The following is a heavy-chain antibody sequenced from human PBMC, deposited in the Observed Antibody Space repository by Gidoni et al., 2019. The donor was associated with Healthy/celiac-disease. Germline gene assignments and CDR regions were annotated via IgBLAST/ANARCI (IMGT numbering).Heavy chain of an antibody. CDR2: ISSSSSYI. Sequence: EVQLVESGGGLVKPGGSLRLSRAASGFTCSRDSRNWGRQAPGKGLEWVSSISSSSSYIYYADSVKGRFTISRDNAKNSLYLQMNSLRAEDTAVYYCARANDAFDIWGQGTMVTVSS. J-gene: IGHJ3*02. V-gene: IGHV3-21*01. CDR3: ARANDAFDI. CDR1: GFTCSRDS.